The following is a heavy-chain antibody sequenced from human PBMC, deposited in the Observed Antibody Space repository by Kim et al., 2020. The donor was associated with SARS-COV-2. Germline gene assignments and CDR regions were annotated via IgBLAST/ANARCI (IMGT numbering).Heavy chain of an antibody. CDR1: GGSISSSNW. CDR3: ARDMRGYRDCSSTSCYESRYYYYYGMDV. V-gene: IGHV4-4*02. CDR2: IYHSGST. D-gene: IGHD2-2*01. J-gene: IGHJ6*02. Sequence: GTLSLTCAVSGGSISSSNWWSWVRQPPGKGLEWIGEIYHSGSTNYNPSLKSRVTISVDKSKNQFSLKLSSVTAADTAVYYCARDMRGYRDCSSTSCYESRYYYYYGMDVWGQRTTVTVSS.